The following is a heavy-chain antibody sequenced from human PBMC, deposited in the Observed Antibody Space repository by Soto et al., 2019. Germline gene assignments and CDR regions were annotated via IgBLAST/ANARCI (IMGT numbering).Heavy chain of an antibody. D-gene: IGHD2-15*01. V-gene: IGHV4-59*01. CDR3: ARDKYCSGGSCRKNWFDP. CDR2: IYDDGSA. Sequence: SETLSLTCTVSGGSISSYYWSWIRQPPGKGLEWLAYIYDDGSANYNPSPKSRATISLDMSKNQFSLKLTSVTAADTAVYYCARDKYCSGGSCRKNWFDPWGQGTLVTVSS. CDR1: GGSISSYY. J-gene: IGHJ5*02.